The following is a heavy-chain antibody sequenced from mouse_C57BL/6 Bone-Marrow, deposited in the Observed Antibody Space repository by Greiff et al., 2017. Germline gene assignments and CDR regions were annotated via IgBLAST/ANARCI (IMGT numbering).Heavy chain of an antibody. D-gene: IGHD2-14*01. CDR3: ARRGTTRNY. Sequence: QVQLQQPGAELVMPGASVKLSCKASGYTFTSYWMHWVQQRPGQGLEWIGAIDPSDSYTNYNQKFKGKSTLTVDKSSSTAYMQLSSLTSEDSAVYYCARRGTTRNYWGQGTTLTVSS. V-gene: IGHV1-69*01. CDR1: GYTFTSYW. CDR2: IDPSDSYT. J-gene: IGHJ2*01.